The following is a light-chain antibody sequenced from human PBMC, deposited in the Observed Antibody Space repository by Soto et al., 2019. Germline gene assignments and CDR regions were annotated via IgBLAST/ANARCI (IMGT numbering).Light chain of an antibody. CDR2: DAS. J-gene: IGKJ1*01. V-gene: IGKV3-11*01. Sequence: EIVLTQSPATLSLSPGERATLSCRASQSVSKYLAWYQQKPGQAPRLLIYDASDRATDIPARFXXXXXXXXXXXTISSLEPEDFAVYYCQQCSNWPRTFGQGTKVEI. CDR1: QSVSKY. CDR3: QQCSNWPRT.